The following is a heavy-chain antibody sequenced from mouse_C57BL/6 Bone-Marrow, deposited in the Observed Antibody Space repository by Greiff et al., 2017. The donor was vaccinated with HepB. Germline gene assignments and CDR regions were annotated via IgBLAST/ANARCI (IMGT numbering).Heavy chain of an antibody. CDR1: GYTFTSYW. CDR2: IDPSDSYT. D-gene: IGHD4-1*01. V-gene: IGHV1-59*01. CDR3: ARGTGWFAY. Sequence: QVQLQQPGAELVRPGTSVKLSCKASGYTFTSYWLHWVKQRPGQGLWWIGVIDPSDSYTNYNQKFKGKATLTVDTSSSTAYMQLSSLTSEDSAVYYCARGTGWFAYWSQGTLVTVSA. J-gene: IGHJ3*01.